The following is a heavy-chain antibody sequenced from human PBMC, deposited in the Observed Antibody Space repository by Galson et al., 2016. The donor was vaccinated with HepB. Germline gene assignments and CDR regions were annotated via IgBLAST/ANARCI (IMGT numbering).Heavy chain of an antibody. J-gene: IGHJ4*02. Sequence: SLRLSCAASGFTFSTNGMHWVRQAPGKGLEWVAVISDYGTNINYADSVKGRFTISRDNSDETLFLQMHSLKTEDTATYYCSTWGFTLGIDHWGRGIQVTVSS. CDR1: GFTFSTNG. CDR3: STWGFTLGIDH. D-gene: IGHD3-16*01. V-gene: IGHV3-30*12. CDR2: ISDYGTNI.